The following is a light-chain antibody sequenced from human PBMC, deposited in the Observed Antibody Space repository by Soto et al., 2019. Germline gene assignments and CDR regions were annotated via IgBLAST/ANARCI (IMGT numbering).Light chain of an antibody. CDR1: QSVSGNY. Sequence: EIGLTQSPGTLSLYPGETATLSCRASQSVSGNYLAWYHHKPDQVPRLLIYDSSRRATGIPDRFSGSGSGTDFTLTISRLQPEDFAIYYCQQYGGSITFGQGTRLEIE. J-gene: IGKJ5*01. V-gene: IGKV3-20*01. CDR2: DSS. CDR3: QQYGGSIT.